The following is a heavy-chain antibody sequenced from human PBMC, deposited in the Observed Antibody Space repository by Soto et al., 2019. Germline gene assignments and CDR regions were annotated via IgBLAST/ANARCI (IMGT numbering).Heavy chain of an antibody. CDR1: GGSISSSSYY. Sequence: SSETLSLTRTVSGGSISSSSYYWGWIRQPPGEVLEWIGSIYYSGSTYYNPSLKSRVTISVDTSKNQFSLKLSSVTAADTAVYYCARLGCSGGSCYHYYGMDVWGQGTTVTVSS. V-gene: IGHV4-39*01. CDR2: IYYSGST. CDR3: ARLGCSGGSCYHYYGMDV. J-gene: IGHJ6*02. D-gene: IGHD2-15*01.